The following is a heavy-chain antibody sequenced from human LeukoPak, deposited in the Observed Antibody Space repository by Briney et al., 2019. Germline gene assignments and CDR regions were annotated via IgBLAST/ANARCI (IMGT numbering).Heavy chain of an antibody. CDR2: MNSDVSSR. V-gene: IGHV3-74*01. J-gene: IGHJ4*02. Sequence: PGGSLRLSCAASGFTFSSYWMHWVRQAPGKGLVWVSVSRMNSDVSSRSYADSVKGRFTISRDNAKNSLYLQMNSLRAEDTAVYYCASARYSSSWYDSWGQGTLVTVSS. D-gene: IGHD6-13*01. CDR3: ASARYSSSWYDS. CDR1: GFTFSSYW.